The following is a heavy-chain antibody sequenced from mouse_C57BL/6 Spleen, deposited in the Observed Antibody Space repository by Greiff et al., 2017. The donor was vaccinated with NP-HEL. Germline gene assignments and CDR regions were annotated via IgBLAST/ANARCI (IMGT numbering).Heavy chain of an antibody. CDR3: ARSDSSGLYGY. CDR2: INPGSGGT. J-gene: IGHJ2*01. CDR1: GYAFTNYL. D-gene: IGHD3-2*02. V-gene: IGHV1-54*01. Sequence: VQLQQSGAELVRPGTSVKVSCKASGYAFTNYLIEWVKQRPGQGLEWIGVINPGSGGTNYNEKFKGKATLTADKSSSTAYMQLSSLTSEDSAVYFCARSDSSGLYGYWGQGTTLTVSS.